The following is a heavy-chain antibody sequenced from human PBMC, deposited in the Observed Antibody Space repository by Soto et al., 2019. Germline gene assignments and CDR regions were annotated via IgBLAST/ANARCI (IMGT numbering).Heavy chain of an antibody. J-gene: IGHJ4*02. D-gene: IGHD2-15*01. V-gene: IGHV3-74*01. CDR2: INSDGSST. CDR1: GFTFSSYW. CDR3: VRTSLVVAAATREDY. Sequence: EVQLVESGGGLVQPGGSLRLSCAASGFTFSSYWMHWVRQAPGKGLVWVSRINSDGSSTSYADSVKGRFTISRDNAKNTLYLQMNSLRGEDTAVYYGVRTSLVVAAATREDYWGQGTLVTGSS.